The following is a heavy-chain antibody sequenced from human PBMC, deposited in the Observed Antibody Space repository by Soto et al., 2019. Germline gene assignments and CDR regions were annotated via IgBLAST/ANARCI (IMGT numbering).Heavy chain of an antibody. CDR1: GFTVSSNY. Sequence: HPGGSLRLSCAASGFTVSSNYMSWVRQAPGKGLEWVSVIYSGGSTYYADSVKGRFTISRDNSKNTLYLQMNSLRAEDTAVYYCARDQGVVPAAIGLHDAFDIWGQGTMVTLAS. D-gene: IGHD2-2*02. V-gene: IGHV3-66*01. J-gene: IGHJ3*02. CDR3: ARDQGVVPAAIGLHDAFDI. CDR2: IYSGGST.